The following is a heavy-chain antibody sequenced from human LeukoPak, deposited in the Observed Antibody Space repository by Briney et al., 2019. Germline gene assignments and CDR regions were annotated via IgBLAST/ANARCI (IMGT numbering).Heavy chain of an antibody. D-gene: IGHD2-2*02. CDR1: GYSISSGYY. CDR3: ARQDIVLVPAAILDAFDI. J-gene: IGHJ3*02. V-gene: IGHV4-38-2*02. Sequence: PSETLSLTCTVSGYSISSGYYWGWIRQPPGKGLEWIGSIYHSGSTYYNPSLKSRVTISVDTSKNQFSLKLSSVTAADTAVYYCARQDIVLVPAAILDAFDIWGQETMVTVSS. CDR2: IYHSGST.